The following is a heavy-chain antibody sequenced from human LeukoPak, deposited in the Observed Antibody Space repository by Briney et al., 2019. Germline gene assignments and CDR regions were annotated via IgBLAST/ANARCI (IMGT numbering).Heavy chain of an antibody. Sequence: ASVRVSCKASVYSFTDYYLHWVRQAPGQGLEWMGWMKPESGKTGTAQRFQCRVTLTRDTSTSTAYMEVTRLTSHDTIIYYCTRDKNPTVFDYWGQGTLVTVSS. CDR2: MKPESGKT. CDR3: TRDKNPTVFDY. V-gene: IGHV1-2*02. CDR1: VYSFTDYY. J-gene: IGHJ4*01.